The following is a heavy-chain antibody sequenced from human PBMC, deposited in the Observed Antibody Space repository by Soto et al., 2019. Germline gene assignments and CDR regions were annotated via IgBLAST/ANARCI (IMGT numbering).Heavy chain of an antibody. J-gene: IGHJ4*02. CDR1: GYTFTSYG. CDR2: ISAHNGDT. Sequence: QVQLVQSGAEVKNPGASVKVSCKASGYTFTSYGITWVRQAPGQGLEWMGWISAHNGDTTYAQKFQGRVTMTTDTSTRTAYMELRSVRSDDTAVYFCARVRLSLFDYWGQGTLVTVSS. D-gene: IGHD3-10*01. V-gene: IGHV1-18*04. CDR3: ARVRLSLFDY.